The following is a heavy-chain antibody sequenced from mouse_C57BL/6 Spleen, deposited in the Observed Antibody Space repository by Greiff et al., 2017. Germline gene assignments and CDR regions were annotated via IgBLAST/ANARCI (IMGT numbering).Heavy chain of an antibody. D-gene: IGHD4-1*01. CDR3: ASERTGPAWFAY. Sequence: VQLHQSGAELARPGASVKMSCKASGYTFTSYTMHWVKQRPGQGLEWIGYINPSSGFTKYNQKFKDKATLTADKSSSTAYMQLSRLTSEDTAVYYCASERTGPAWFAYGGQGTLVTVSA. J-gene: IGHJ3*01. CDR1: GYTFTSYT. CDR2: INPSSGFT. V-gene: IGHV1-4*01.